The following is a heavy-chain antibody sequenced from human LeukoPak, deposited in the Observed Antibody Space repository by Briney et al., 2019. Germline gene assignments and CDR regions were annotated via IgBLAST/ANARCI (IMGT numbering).Heavy chain of an antibody. CDR3: AREDAVNSDNAFDI. CDR1: GGSISTTSDY. D-gene: IGHD3-9*01. J-gene: IGHJ3*02. CDR2: VLYSGRT. V-gene: IGHV4-39*01. Sequence: SETLSLTCTVSGGSISTTSDYWGWLRQPPGKGLEWIGSVLYSGRTFYDPSLKTRLTVSVDTSKNKFSRQLHSVTAADTAVYYCAREDAVNSDNAFDIWGRGTMVTVSS.